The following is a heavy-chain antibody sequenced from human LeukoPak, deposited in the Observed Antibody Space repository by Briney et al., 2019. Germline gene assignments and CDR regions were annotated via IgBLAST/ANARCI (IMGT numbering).Heavy chain of an antibody. D-gene: IGHD4-23*01. Sequence: ETLSLTCTVSGGSISSYYWSWVRQAPGKGLEWVSAISGSGGSTYYADSVKGRFTISRDNFKNTLFLQMNSLRAEDTAVYYCAEIGGNLIYWGQGTLVTVSS. V-gene: IGHV3-23*01. CDR3: AEIGGNLIY. J-gene: IGHJ4*02. CDR2: ISGSGGST. CDR1: GGSISSYY.